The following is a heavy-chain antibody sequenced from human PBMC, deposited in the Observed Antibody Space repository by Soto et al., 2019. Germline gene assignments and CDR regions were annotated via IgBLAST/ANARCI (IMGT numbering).Heavy chain of an antibody. CDR1: GFTFSSYA. Sequence: GGSLRLSCAASGFTFSSYAMSWVRQAPGKGLEWVSAISGSGGSTYYADSVKGRFTISRDNSKNTLYLQMNSLRAEDTAVYYCAKADDILTGYTLQHWGQGTLVTVSS. V-gene: IGHV3-23*01. J-gene: IGHJ1*01. CDR2: ISGSGGST. D-gene: IGHD3-9*01. CDR3: AKADDILTGYTLQH.